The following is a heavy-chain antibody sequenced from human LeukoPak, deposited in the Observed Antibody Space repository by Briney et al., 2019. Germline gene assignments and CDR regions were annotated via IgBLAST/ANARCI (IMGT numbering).Heavy chain of an antibody. Sequence: SETLSLTCTVSGGSISSSSYYWGWIRQPPGKGLEWIGSIYYSGSTYYNPSLKSRVTISVDTYKNQFSLKLSSVTAADTAVYYCARGPTVVTRNWFDPWGQGTLVTVSS. CDR3: ARGPTVVTRNWFDP. CDR1: GGSISSSSYY. V-gene: IGHV4-39*07. J-gene: IGHJ5*02. CDR2: IYYSGST. D-gene: IGHD4-23*01.